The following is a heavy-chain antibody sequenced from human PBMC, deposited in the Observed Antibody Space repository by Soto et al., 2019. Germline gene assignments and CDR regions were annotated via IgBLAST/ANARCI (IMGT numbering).Heavy chain of an antibody. V-gene: IGHV3-23*01. CDR1: EFSFSSYA. J-gene: IGHJ4*02. CDR3: ATYSSPFDY. CDR2: ISATGTTT. D-gene: IGHD6-13*01. Sequence: EVQLMESGGGLVQPGGSLILSCAASEFSFSSYALNWVRQAPGKGLEWVSAISATGTTTYYADSVKGRFTISRDKSKRTLFLQMDSLSPEDTAVYYCATYSSPFDYWGQGTLVTVSS.